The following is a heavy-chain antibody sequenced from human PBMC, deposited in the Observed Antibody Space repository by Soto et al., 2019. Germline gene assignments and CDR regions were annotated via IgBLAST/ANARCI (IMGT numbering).Heavy chain of an antibody. D-gene: IGHD6-19*01. CDR1: GFTFSSYW. V-gene: IGHV3-74*01. Sequence: GGSLRLSCAASGFTFSSYWMHWVRQAPGKGLVWVSRINSDGSSTSYADSVKGRFTISRDNAKNTLYLQMNSLRAEDTAVYYCXMKAGEPYYYYYYGMDVWGQGTTVTVSS. J-gene: IGHJ6*02. CDR3: XMKAGEPYYYYYYGMDV. CDR2: INSDGSST.